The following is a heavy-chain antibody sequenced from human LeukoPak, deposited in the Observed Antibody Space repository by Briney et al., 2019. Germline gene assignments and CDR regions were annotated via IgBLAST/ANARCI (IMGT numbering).Heavy chain of an antibody. D-gene: IGHD3-9*01. V-gene: IGHV3-23*01. CDR3: AKGRWGLTINNFDI. J-gene: IGHJ3*02. CDR2: ISDRGDST. Sequence: GGSLRLSCAASGFSVTTYAMGWVRQAPGKGLEWVSVISDRGDSTHYADSVKGRFTISRDSSKNTLYLQMNSLRGEDTAVYYCAKGRWGLTINNFDIWGQGTMVTVSS. CDR1: GFSVTTYA.